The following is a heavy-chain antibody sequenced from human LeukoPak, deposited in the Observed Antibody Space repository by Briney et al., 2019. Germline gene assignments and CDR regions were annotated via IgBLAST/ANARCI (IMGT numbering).Heavy chain of an antibody. V-gene: IGHV3-33*01. CDR2: IWSDGNNK. CDR1: GFTFSSFG. D-gene: IGHD3-10*01. CDR3: SRDQWFGGSPKNNYGMDV. J-gene: IGHJ6*02. Sequence: GGSLRLSCAASGFTFSSFGMHWVRQAPGKGLEWVAVIWSDGNNKYYADSVKGRFTISRDNSKNTLYLQMNSLRAEDTAVYYCSRDQWFGGSPKNNYGMDVWGQGTTVTVSS.